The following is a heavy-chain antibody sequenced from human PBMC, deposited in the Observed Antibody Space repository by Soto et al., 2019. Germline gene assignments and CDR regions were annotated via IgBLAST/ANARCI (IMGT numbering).Heavy chain of an antibody. V-gene: IGHV3-23*01. D-gene: IGHD4-4*01. Sequence: GGSLRLSCAASGFTFVHYAMSWVRQAPGKGLEWVSSISATGGTTYYAASVKGRFTISRDNSKNTLHLQMNSLRAEDTAIYYCARTDYSNYVGFDYWGQGTLVTGSS. CDR1: GFTFVHYA. CDR3: ARTDYSNYVGFDY. CDR2: ISATGGTT. J-gene: IGHJ4*02.